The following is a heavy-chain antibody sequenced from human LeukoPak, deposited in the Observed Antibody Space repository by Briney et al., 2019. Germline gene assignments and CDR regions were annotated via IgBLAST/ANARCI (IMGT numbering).Heavy chain of an antibody. CDR1: GGSFSGYH. CDR3: ARGHRGRRFLEWSRYYFDY. J-gene: IGHJ4*02. Sequence: SETLSLTCAVYGGSFSGYHWSWIRQPPGKGLEWIGEINHSGSTNYNPSLKSRVTISVDTSKNQFSLKLSSVTAADTAVYYCARGHRGRRFLEWSRYYFDYWGQGTLVTVSS. D-gene: IGHD3-3*01. CDR2: INHSGST. V-gene: IGHV4-34*01.